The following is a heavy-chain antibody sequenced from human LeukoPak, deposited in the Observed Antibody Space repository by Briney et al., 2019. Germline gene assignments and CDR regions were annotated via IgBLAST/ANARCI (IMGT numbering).Heavy chain of an antibody. Sequence: PSQTLSLTCAISGDSFSSNNAAWNWISQSPSRGLEWQRKKYYRTKCYHDYAGSVTSPINNNPNTSKTQLTLQLNSVTPVDTAAYYRARVPHYYDSSGYYHNYYMDVWGKGTTVTVS. CDR1: GDSFSSNNAA. J-gene: IGHJ6*03. D-gene: IGHD3-22*01. CDR3: ARVPHYYDSSGYYHNYYMDV. V-gene: IGHV6-1*01. CDR2: KYYRTKCYH.